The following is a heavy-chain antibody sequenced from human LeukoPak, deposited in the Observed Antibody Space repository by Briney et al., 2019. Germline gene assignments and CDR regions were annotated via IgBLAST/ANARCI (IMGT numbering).Heavy chain of an antibody. Sequence: SETLSLTCTVSGGSISSSSYYWGWIRQPPGKGLEWIGSIYYSGSTYYNPSLKSRVTISVDTSKNQFSLKLSSVTAADTAVYYCARDPQSGWPFDYWGQGTLVTVSS. V-gene: IGHV4-39*02. CDR3: ARDPQSGWPFDY. CDR1: GGSISSSSYY. CDR2: IYYSGST. J-gene: IGHJ4*02. D-gene: IGHD6-19*01.